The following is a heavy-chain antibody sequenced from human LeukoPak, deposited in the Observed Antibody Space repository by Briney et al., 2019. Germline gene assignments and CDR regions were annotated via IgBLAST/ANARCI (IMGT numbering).Heavy chain of an antibody. V-gene: IGHV3-66*01. CDR1: GFSVSSNH. D-gene: IGHD6-13*01. J-gene: IGHJ4*02. CDR2: IYSGGNT. Sequence: GGSLRLSCAASGFSVSSNHMSWVRQAPGKGLEWVSVIYSGGNTHYADSVKGRFTISRDNFKNTLYLQMNSLRAEDTAVYYCARGIAAAGIVGVFDYWGQGTLVTVSS. CDR3: ARGIAAAGIVGVFDY.